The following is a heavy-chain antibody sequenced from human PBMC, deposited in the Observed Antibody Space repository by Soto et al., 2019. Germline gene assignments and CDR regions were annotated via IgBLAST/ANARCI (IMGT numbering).Heavy chain of an antibody. CDR1: GGSFSGYY. CDR2: INHSGST. D-gene: IGHD2-2*01. Sequence: SETLSLTCAVYGGSFSGYYWSWIRQPPGKGLEWIGEINHSGSTNYNPSLKSRVTISVDTSKNQFSLKLSSVTAADTAVYYCARGDRGRYCSSTSCALAREFDYWGQGTLVTVPS. CDR3: ARGDRGRYCSSTSCALAREFDY. V-gene: IGHV4-34*01. J-gene: IGHJ4*02.